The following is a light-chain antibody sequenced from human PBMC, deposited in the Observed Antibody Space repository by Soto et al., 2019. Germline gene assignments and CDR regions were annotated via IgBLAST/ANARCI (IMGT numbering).Light chain of an antibody. CDR3: QSYDSSLSGYV. V-gene: IGLV1-40*01. J-gene: IGLJ1*01. CDR2: LNS. CDR1: SSNIGAGYD. Sequence: QAVVTQPPSVSGAPGQRVTISCTGSSSNIGAGYDVHWYQQLPGTVPKLLIYLNSNRPSGVPDRFSGSKSGTSASLAITGLQAEDEADYYCQSYDSSLSGYVFGTGTKLTV.